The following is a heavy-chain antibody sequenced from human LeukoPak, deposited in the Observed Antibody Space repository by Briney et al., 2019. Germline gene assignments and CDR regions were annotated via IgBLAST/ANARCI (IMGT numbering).Heavy chain of an antibody. CDR2: IIPIFGTA. CDR3: AAGIVGGYYYYYMDV. Sequence: SVKVSCKASGGTFSSYAISWVRQAPGQGLEWMGRIIPIFGTANYAQKFQGRVTITTDESTSTAYMELSSLRSEDTAVYYCAAGIVGGYYYYYMDVWGKGTTVTVSS. V-gene: IGHV1-69*05. J-gene: IGHJ6*03. D-gene: IGHD1-26*01. CDR1: GGTFSSYA.